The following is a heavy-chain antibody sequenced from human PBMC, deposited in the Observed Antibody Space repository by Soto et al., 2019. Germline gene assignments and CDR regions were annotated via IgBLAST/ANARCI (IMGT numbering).Heavy chain of an antibody. CDR3: ARDKDNRDGDYDATFDE. Sequence: GGSLILSCAASGFTFSSYSMNWVRQAPGKGLEWVSSISSSSSYIYYADSVKGRFTISRDNAKNSLYLQMNSLRAEDTAVYYCARDKDNRDGDYDATFDEWGQGTLVTVYS. CDR1: GFTFSSYS. J-gene: IGHJ4*02. CDR2: ISSSSSYI. D-gene: IGHD4-17*01. V-gene: IGHV3-21*01.